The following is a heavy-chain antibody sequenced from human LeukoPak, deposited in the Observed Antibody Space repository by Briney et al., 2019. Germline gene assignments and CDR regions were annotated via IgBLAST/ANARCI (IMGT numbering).Heavy chain of an antibody. D-gene: IGHD2-2*02. J-gene: IGHJ4*02. CDR3: ATLPTVPAAIAEEGFDY. CDR2: ISSSGSTI. Sequence: GESLRLSCAASGFTFSDYYMSWIRQAPGKGLEWVSYISSSGSTIYYADSVKGRFTISRDNSKNTLYLQMNSLRAEDTAVYYCATLPTVPAAIAEEGFDYWGQGTLVTVSS. V-gene: IGHV3-11*04. CDR1: GFTFSDYY.